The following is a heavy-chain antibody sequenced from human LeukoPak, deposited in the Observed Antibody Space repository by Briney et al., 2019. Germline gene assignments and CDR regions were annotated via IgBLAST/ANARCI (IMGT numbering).Heavy chain of an antibody. CDR2: IRSKAYGGTT. D-gene: IGHD2-2*01. Sequence: GPSLRLSCTASGFTFGDYAMSWVRQAPGEVLEWVGIIRSKAYGGTTEYAASVKGRFTISRDDSKSIAYLQMNSLKTEDTAVYYCTRDWDVVVPAAMGYYYYYMDVWGKGTTVTVSS. J-gene: IGHJ6*03. V-gene: IGHV3-49*04. CDR3: TRDWDVVVPAAMGYYYYYMDV. CDR1: GFTFGDYA.